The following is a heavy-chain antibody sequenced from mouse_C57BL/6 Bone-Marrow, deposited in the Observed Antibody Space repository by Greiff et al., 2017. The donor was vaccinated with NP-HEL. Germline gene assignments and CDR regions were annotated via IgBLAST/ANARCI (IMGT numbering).Heavy chain of an antibody. CDR2: IHPNSGST. CDR1: GYTFTSYW. D-gene: IGHD1-1*01. V-gene: IGHV1-64*01. Sequence: QVQLKQPGAELVKPGASVKLSCKASGYTFTSYWMHWVKQRPGQGLEWIGMIHPNSGSTNYNEKFKSKATLTVDKSSSTAYMQLSSLTSEDSAVYYCAPTVVASYYFDYWGQGTTLTVSS. CDR3: APTVVASYYFDY. J-gene: IGHJ2*01.